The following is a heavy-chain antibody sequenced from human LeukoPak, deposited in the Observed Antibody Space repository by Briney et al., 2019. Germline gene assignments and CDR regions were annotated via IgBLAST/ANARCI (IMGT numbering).Heavy chain of an antibody. V-gene: IGHV1-2*02. D-gene: IGHD6-19*01. Sequence: ASVKVSCKASGYTFTGYYMHWVRQAPGQGLEWMGWINPNSGGTKYAQKFQGRVTMTRDTSISTADMELSRLISDDTAVYYCAKDRGQQWLPDYWGQGTLVTVSS. CDR1: GYTFTGYY. J-gene: IGHJ4*02. CDR3: AKDRGQQWLPDY. CDR2: INPNSGGT.